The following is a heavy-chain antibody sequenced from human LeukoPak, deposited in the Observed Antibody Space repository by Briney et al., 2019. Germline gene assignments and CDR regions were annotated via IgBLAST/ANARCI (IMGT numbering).Heavy chain of an antibody. D-gene: IGHD4-17*01. CDR2: SSGSGGST. V-gene: IGHV3-23*01. CDR1: GFTFSSYA. Sequence: PGGSLRLSCAASGFTFSSYAMSWVRQAPGRGLELVSASSGSGGSTYYADSVKGRYTISRDNSKNTLYLQMNSLRAEDTAVYYCAKNVGDPGDYWGQGTLVTVSS. CDR3: AKNVGDPGDY. J-gene: IGHJ4*02.